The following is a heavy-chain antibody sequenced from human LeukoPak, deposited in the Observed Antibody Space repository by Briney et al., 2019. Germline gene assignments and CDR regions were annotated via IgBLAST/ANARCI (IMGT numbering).Heavy chain of an antibody. Sequence: ASVKVSCRASGYTFTSYGISWVRQAPGQGLEWMGWISAYNGNTNYAQKLQGRVTMTTDTSTSTAYMELRSLRSDDPAVYYCARDTAVVVPAAIRPNWFDPWGQGTLVTVSS. CDR1: GYTFTSYG. D-gene: IGHD2-2*02. CDR3: ARDTAVVVPAAIRPNWFDP. V-gene: IGHV1-18*01. CDR2: ISAYNGNT. J-gene: IGHJ5*02.